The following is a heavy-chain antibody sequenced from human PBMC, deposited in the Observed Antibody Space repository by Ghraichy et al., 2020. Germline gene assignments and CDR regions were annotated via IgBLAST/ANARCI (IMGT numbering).Heavy chain of an antibody. J-gene: IGHJ5*02. V-gene: IGHV4-39*01. Sequence: SETLSLTCTVSGGSISSSSYYWGWIRQPPGKGLEWIGSIYYSGSTYYNPSLKSRVTISVDTSKNQFSLKLSSVTAADTAVYYCARRSIVVVPAANTGANWFDPWGQGTLVTVSS. CDR1: GGSISSSSYY. CDR2: IYYSGST. D-gene: IGHD2-2*01. CDR3: ARRSIVVVPAANTGANWFDP.